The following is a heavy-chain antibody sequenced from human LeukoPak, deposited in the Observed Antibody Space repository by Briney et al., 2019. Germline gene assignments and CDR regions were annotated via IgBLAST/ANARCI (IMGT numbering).Heavy chain of an antibody. V-gene: IGHV4-31*03. CDR1: GGSISSGGYY. Sequence: PSETLSLTCTVSGGSISSGGYYWSWIRQHPGKRLEWIGYIYYSGSTYYNPSLKSRVTISVDTSKNQFSLKLSSVTAADTAVYYCARGSYDILTGYIVWGQGTLVTVSS. J-gene: IGHJ4*02. CDR2: IYYSGST. D-gene: IGHD3-9*01. CDR3: ARGSYDILTGYIV.